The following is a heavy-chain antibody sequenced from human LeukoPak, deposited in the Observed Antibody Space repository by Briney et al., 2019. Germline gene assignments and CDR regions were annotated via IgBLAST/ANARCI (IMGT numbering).Heavy chain of an antibody. Sequence: SETLSLTCTVSGGSISSSSYYWGWIRQPPGKGLEWIGSIYYSGSNYSNPSRKSRVTISVDTSKNQFPRKLSSVTAADTVVYYCARGPVRGLTDYWGQGTLVTVSS. CDR3: ARGPVRGLTDY. J-gene: IGHJ4*02. D-gene: IGHD3-10*01. CDR2: IYYSGSN. CDR1: GGSISSSSYY. V-gene: IGHV4-39*01.